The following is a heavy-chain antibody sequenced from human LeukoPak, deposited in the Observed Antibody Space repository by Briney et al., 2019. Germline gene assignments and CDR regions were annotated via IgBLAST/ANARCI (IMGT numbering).Heavy chain of an antibody. CDR1: GYTLTSYG. J-gene: IGHJ4*02. D-gene: IGHD5-12*01. V-gene: IGHV1-18*01. Sequence: GASVKVSYKASGYTLTSYGISWVRQAPGQGLEWMGWISAYNGNTNYAQKLQGRVTMTTDTSTSTAYMELRSLRSDDTAVYYCARSLYSGYDDYWGQGTLVTVSS. CDR2: ISAYNGNT. CDR3: ARSLYSGYDDY.